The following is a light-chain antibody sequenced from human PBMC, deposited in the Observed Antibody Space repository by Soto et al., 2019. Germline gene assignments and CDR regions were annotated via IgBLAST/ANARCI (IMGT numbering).Light chain of an antibody. CDR2: GAS. CDR1: QSVGIN. CDR3: QNYDGGRL. V-gene: IGKV3-15*01. Sequence: EIVLTQSPATLSVSPGEAATLSCRASQSVGINLARYQQKPGQAPRVVVYGASTRATGIPARVRGSGSGTEFALTVSLLQSEDLAVDYCQNYDGGRLVGQGTRLDIK. J-gene: IGKJ5*01.